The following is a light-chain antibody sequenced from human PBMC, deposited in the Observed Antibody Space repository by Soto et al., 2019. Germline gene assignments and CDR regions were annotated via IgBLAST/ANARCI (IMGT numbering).Light chain of an antibody. CDR1: QSISSW. J-gene: IGKJ1*01. CDR3: QQYNSYSRT. Sequence: IRMTQSPSTLSASVGDRVTITCRASQSISSWLAWYQQKPGKAPKLLIYDASSLESGVPSRFSGSGSGTEFTLTISSLQPDDFATYYCQQYNSYSRTFGQGTKVHIK. CDR2: DAS. V-gene: IGKV1-5*01.